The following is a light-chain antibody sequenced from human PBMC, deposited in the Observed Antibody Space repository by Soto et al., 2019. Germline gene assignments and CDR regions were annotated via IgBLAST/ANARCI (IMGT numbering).Light chain of an antibody. V-gene: IGLV1-40*01. CDR2: GHS. J-gene: IGLJ2*01. CDR3: QSYDSSLSGYVV. Sequence: QSVLTQPPSVSGAPGQRVTISCTGGSSNIGAGYDVHWYQQLPGTAPKLLIYGHSNRPSGVPDRFSGSKSGTSASLAITGLQAEDEADYYCQSYDSSLSGYVVFGGGTKVTVL. CDR1: SSNIGAGYD.